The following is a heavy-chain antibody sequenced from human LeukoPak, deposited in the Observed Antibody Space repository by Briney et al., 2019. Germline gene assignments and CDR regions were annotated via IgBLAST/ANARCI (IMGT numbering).Heavy chain of an antibody. D-gene: IGHD3-9*01. CDR1: GFTFSSYA. Sequence: PGGSLILSCAASGFTFSSYAMHWVRQAPGKGLEWVAVISYDGSNKYYADSVKGRFTISRDNSKNTLYLQMNSLRAEDTAVYYCARGRYFVVPFDYWGQGTLVTVSS. CDR2: ISYDGSNK. CDR3: ARGRYFVVPFDY. J-gene: IGHJ4*02. V-gene: IGHV3-30-3*01.